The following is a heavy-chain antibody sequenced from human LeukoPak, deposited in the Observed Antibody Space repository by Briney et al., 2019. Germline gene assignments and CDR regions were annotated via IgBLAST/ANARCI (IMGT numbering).Heavy chain of an antibody. CDR1: GFTFDDYA. J-gene: IGHJ4*02. V-gene: IGHV3-9*01. CDR3: AEGQGYYDFWSGYYY. Sequence: GGSLRLSCAASGFTFDDYAMHWVRQAPGKGLEWVSGISWNSGSIGYADSVKGRFTISRDNAKNSLYLQMNSLRAEDTALYYCAEGQGYYDFWSGYYYWGQGTLVTVSS. CDR2: ISWNSGSI. D-gene: IGHD3-3*01.